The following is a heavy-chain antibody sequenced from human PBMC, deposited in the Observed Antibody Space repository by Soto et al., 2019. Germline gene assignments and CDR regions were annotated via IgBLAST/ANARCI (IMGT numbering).Heavy chain of an antibody. V-gene: IGHV3-23*01. J-gene: IGHJ6*03. CDR1: GFTFSSYA. Sequence: GGSLRLSCAASGFTFSSYAMSWVRQAPGKGLEWVSAISGSGGSTYYADSVKGRFTISRDNSKNTLYLQMNSLRAEDTAVYYCAKVAGDRPEYYYYYYYMDVWGKGTTVTVSS. D-gene: IGHD7-27*01. CDR3: AKVAGDRPEYYYYYYYMDV. CDR2: ISGSGGST.